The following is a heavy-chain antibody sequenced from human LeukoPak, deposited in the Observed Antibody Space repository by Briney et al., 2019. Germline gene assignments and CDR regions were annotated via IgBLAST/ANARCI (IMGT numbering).Heavy chain of an antibody. J-gene: IGHJ4*02. CDR3: ATWRTAKTGFDY. CDR1: GGSISSGGYY. V-gene: IGHV4-31*03. D-gene: IGHD1-1*01. CDR2: IYYSGST. Sequence: SETLSLTCTVSGGSISSGGYYWSWIRQHPGKGLEWIGYIYYSGSTYYNPSLKSRVTISVDTSKNQFSLRLSSVTAADTAVYYCATWRTAKTGFDYWGQGTLVTVSS.